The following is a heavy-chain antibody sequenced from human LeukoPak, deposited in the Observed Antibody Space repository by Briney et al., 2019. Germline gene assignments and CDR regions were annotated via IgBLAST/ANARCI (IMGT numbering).Heavy chain of an antibody. Sequence: SETLSLTCTVSGASISSHYWSWIRQPAGKGLEWIGRLSTTGATNYSPSLRSRVTLSRDTSRNQFSLKLNSVTAADTAIYYCAREADMARPFDYWGQGTLVTVSS. CDR2: LSTTGAT. CDR1: GASISSHY. D-gene: IGHD5-24*01. CDR3: AREADMARPFDY. V-gene: IGHV4-4*07. J-gene: IGHJ4*02.